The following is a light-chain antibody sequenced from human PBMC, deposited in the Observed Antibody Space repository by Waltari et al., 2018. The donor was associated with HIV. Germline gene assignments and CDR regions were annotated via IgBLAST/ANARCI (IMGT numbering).Light chain of an antibody. Sequence: QSVLTQSPSTSGTPGQRVTISCSGSSSNIESNYVSWFQQVPGTAPKPLIFRHTQRPSGFADRFSGSVSGTSASLAISGLRSEDEADYYCAVWDDSLSAQLFGGGTKLTVL. V-gene: IGLV1-47*01. J-gene: IGLJ3*02. CDR1: SSNIESNY. CDR2: RHT. CDR3: AVWDDSLSAQL.